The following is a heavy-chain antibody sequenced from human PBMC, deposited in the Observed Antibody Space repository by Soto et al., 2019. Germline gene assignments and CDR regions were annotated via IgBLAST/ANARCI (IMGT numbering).Heavy chain of an antibody. J-gene: IGHJ4*01. V-gene: IGHV4-31*03. Sequence: TSETLSFTCTVSGDSISSGGYYCSWIRQHPWKGLEWMGYIYYGGSTYYNPSLKSRVTISVDTSKNQFSLKVTYVTAADTAVYYCARGGCTNGVCYTFHFDYWGQGTLVTVSS. D-gene: IGHD2-8*01. CDR3: ARGGCTNGVCYTFHFDY. CDR1: GDSISSGGYY. CDR2: IYYGGST.